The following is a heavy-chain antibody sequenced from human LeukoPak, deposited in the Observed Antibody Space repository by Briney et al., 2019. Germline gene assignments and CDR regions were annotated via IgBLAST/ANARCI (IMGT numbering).Heavy chain of an antibody. V-gene: IGHV3-21*01. CDR3: ARDPDVDTAMS. CDR1: GITFSSYV. D-gene: IGHD5-18*01. Sequence: GGSLRLSCAASGITFSSYVMSWVRQAPGKGLEWVSSISSSSSYIYYADSVKGRFTISRDNAKNSLYLQMNSLRAEDTAVYYCARDPDVDTAMSWGQGTLVTVSS. J-gene: IGHJ4*02. CDR2: ISSSSSYI.